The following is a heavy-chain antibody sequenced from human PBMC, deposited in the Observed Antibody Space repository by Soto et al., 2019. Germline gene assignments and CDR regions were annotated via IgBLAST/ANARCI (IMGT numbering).Heavy chain of an antibody. Sequence: GGSLRLSCAASGFTFSRFSMHWVRQAPGKGLAWVAVISYDGNNKHFAESVKGRFSISRDDSKNTVYLEMNNLRDDDSAVYYCARDHGMFLSYYYYGMDVWGQGTTVTVSS. V-gene: IGHV3-30-3*01. CDR2: ISYDGNNK. J-gene: IGHJ6*02. CDR3: ARDHGMFLSYYYYGMDV. CDR1: GFTFSRFS. D-gene: IGHD3-10*02.